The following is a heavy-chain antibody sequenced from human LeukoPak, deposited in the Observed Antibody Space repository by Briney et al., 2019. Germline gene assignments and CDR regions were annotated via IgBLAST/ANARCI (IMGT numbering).Heavy chain of an antibody. CDR2: IWYDGNNK. J-gene: IGHJ4*02. CDR1: GFIFSSFG. Sequence: GRSLRLSCAASGFIFSSFGMHWVRQAPGKGLEWVAAIWYDGNNKYYADSVKGRFTISRDNSKNTLYLQMNSLRAEDTAVYYCAKEKEPMVRGVMEFWGQGTLVTVSS. D-gene: IGHD3-10*01. CDR3: AKEKEPMVRGVMEF. V-gene: IGHV3-33*06.